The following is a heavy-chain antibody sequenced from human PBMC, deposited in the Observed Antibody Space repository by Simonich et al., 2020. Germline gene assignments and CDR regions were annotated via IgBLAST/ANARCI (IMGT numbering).Heavy chain of an antibody. Sequence: QVQLVQSGAEVKKPGASVKVSCKASGYTFPGYYMHWVQQAPGQGLEWMGGIKPNRGGTNYAQKLQGRVTRTRDTSISTAYMELSRLRSDDTAVYYCARVSGGTAMVTSTFDIWGQGTMVTVSS. D-gene: IGHD5-18*01. V-gene: IGHV1-2*02. J-gene: IGHJ3*02. CDR2: IKPNRGGT. CDR3: ARVSGGTAMVTSTFDI. CDR1: GYTFPGYY.